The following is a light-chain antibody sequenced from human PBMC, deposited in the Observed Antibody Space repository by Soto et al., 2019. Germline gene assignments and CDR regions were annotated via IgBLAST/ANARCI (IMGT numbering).Light chain of an antibody. CDR2: LNSDGSQ. CDR3: QTWGTGIRV. Sequence: QSVLTQSPSASASLGASVKLTCTLSSGHSTYAIAWHQQQPEKGPRYLMKLNSDGSQSTGDGIPDRVSGSSSVAERYLTISSLESEDEADYCCQTWGTGIRVFGGGTKVTVL. V-gene: IGLV4-69*01. J-gene: IGLJ3*02. CDR1: SGHSTYA.